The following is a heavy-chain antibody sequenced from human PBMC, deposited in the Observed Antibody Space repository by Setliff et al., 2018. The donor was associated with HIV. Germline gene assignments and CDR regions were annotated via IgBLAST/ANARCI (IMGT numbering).Heavy chain of an antibody. D-gene: IGHD2-15*01. CDR2: INTHNGNT. CDR1: GYIFTTFG. Sequence: ASVKVSCKASGYIFTTFGFSWVRQAPGQGLEWMGWINTHNGNTHYAQRFKGRFVFSLDTALRTAHLQISSLKAEDTALYYCARTTTRSCTGGSCYSGWFDPWGQGTLVTVSS. V-gene: IGHV7-4-1*02. J-gene: IGHJ5*02. CDR3: ARTTTRSCTGGSCYSGWFDP.